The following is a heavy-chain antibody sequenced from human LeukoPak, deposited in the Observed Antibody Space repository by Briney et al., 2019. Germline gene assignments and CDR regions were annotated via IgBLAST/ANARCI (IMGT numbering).Heavy chain of an antibody. J-gene: IGHJ4*02. D-gene: IGHD2-2*01. V-gene: IGHV1-18*01. CDR2: ISAYNGNT. CDR3: ARGVRRLRYCSSTSCSYYFDY. Sequence: ASVKVSCKASGYTFTSYGISWVRQAPGQGLEWMGWISAYNGNTNYAQKLQGRVTMTRNTSISTAYMELSSLRSEDTAVYYCARGVRRLRYCSSTSCSYYFDYWGQGTLVTVSS. CDR1: GYTFTSYG.